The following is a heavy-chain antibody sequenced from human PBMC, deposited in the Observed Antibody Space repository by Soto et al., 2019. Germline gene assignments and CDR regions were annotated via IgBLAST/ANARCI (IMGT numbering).Heavy chain of an antibody. J-gene: IGHJ4*01. V-gene: IGHV4-59*08. CDR1: GGSISSYY. Sequence: PSETLSRTCTVSGGSISSYYWSWIRQPPGKGQEWIGYIYYRGSTNYNPSLKNRVTISVDRSKNQFSLKLSSVAAADSAVYYCARPYSSGWYYFDYWGHGTLVTVSS. CDR3: ARPYSSGWYYFDY. CDR2: IYYRGST. D-gene: IGHD6-13*01.